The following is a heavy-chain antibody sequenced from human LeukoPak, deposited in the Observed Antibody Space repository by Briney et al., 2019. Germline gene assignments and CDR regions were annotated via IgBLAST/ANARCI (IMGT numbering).Heavy chain of an antibody. V-gene: IGHV4-59*01. J-gene: IGHJ5*02. CDR3: ARVPAHLPDSGNWFDP. Sequence: SETLSLTCTVSGGSISNYYWSWIRQPPGKGLDWIGYIYYSGSTKYNSSLKSRVTISVDTSKNQFSLKLNSVTAADTAVYYCARVPAHLPDSGNWFDPWGQGTLVTVSS. CDR1: GGSISNYY. D-gene: IGHD1-26*01. CDR2: IYYSGST.